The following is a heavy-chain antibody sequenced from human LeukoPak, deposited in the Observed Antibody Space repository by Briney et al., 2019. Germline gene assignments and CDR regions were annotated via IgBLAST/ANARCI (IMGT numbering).Heavy chain of an antibody. D-gene: IGHD1-26*01. Sequence: GGSLRLSCAASGFTFSTYSMNWVRQAPGKGLEWAAVISNDGSNEYYAKSVKGRSSISRDNSKNTLYLQMNSLRAEDTAVYYCARDLVGATVNWGQGTLVTVSS. V-gene: IGHV3-30*03. CDR1: GFTFSTYS. J-gene: IGHJ4*02. CDR3: ARDLVGATVN. CDR2: ISNDGSNE.